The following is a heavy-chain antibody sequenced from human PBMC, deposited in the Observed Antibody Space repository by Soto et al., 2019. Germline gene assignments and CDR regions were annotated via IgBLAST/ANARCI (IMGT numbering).Heavy chain of an antibody. CDR3: ARNGVVTAAQRMDV. Sequence: SETLSLTPAVYGASFSAYCWSGLRQPPGKALEWIGEVNQSGSTDDNPSLKRRVTILVDTFKNQCYLKMSSVTDADTAVYDCARNGVVTAAQRMDVWGQGSKVT. D-gene: IGHD2-21*02. CDR2: VNQSGST. CDR1: GASFSAYC. J-gene: IGHJ6*02. V-gene: IGHV4-34*01.